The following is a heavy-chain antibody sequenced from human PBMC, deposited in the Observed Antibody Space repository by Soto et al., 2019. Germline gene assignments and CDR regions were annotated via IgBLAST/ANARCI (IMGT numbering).Heavy chain of an antibody. Sequence: QVQLVQSGAEVKKPGSSVKVSCKASGGTFSSYTISWVRQAPGQGLEWMGRIIPILGIANYAQKFQGRVRITADKSTSTAYMELSSLRSEDTAVYYCAREYCSSTSCYRDYWGQGTRVTVSS. CDR3: AREYCSSTSCYRDY. D-gene: IGHD2-2*02. V-gene: IGHV1-69*02. CDR2: IIPILGIA. J-gene: IGHJ4*02. CDR1: GGTFSSYT.